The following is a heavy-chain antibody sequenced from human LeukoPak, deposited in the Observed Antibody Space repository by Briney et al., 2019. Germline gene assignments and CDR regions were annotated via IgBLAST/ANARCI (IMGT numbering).Heavy chain of an antibody. J-gene: IGHJ3*02. Sequence: GGSLRLSCAASGFTFSDYNMRWIRQAPGKGLEWVSSISRSGSTKYYADSVKGRFTISRDNAKNSLFLQMNSLRAEDTAVYYCARNTFGSSGYRDAFDIWGQGTMVTVSS. V-gene: IGHV3-11*04. CDR3: ARNTFGSSGYRDAFDI. D-gene: IGHD3-22*01. CDR1: GFTFSDYN. CDR2: ISRSGSTK.